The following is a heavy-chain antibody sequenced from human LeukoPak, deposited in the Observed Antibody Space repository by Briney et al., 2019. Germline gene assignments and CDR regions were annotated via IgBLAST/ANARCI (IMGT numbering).Heavy chain of an antibody. Sequence: SETLSLTCTVSGVSISSSSYYWSWIRQPPGKGLEWIGYIYYSGSTYYNPSLKSRVTISVDTSRNQFSLKLSSVTAADTAVYYCARVGVYYYDSSGYYFDYWGQGTLVTVSS. D-gene: IGHD3-22*01. CDR2: IYYSGST. CDR3: ARVGVYYYDSSGYYFDY. V-gene: IGHV4-30-4*01. CDR1: GVSISSSSYY. J-gene: IGHJ4*02.